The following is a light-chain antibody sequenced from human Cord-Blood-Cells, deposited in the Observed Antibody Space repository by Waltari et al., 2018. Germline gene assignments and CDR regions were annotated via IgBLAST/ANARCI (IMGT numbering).Light chain of an antibody. Sequence: DIVMTQCPDSLSLSLGEMATIKCNSSTSGLYSSNNTNYLAWYQQKPGQPPKLLIYWASTRESGVPDRFSGSGSGTDFTLTISSLQAEYVAVYYCQQYYSTPFTFGPGTKVDIK. CDR2: WAS. CDR1: TSGLYSSNNTNY. CDR3: QQYYSTPFT. V-gene: IGKV4-1*01. J-gene: IGKJ3*01.